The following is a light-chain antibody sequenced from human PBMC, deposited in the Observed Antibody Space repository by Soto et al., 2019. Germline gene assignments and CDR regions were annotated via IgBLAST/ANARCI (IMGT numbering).Light chain of an antibody. CDR3: QQRSNWPIT. CDR1: QNLRSS. V-gene: IGKV3-15*01. CDR2: GAS. J-gene: IGKJ5*01. Sequence: VMTQSPATLSVSPGERATLSCRASQNLRSSLAWYQQKPGQAPRLLIYGASTRATGIPARFSGSGSGTEFTLTINSLQSEDFAVYYCQQRSNWPITSGQGTRLEIK.